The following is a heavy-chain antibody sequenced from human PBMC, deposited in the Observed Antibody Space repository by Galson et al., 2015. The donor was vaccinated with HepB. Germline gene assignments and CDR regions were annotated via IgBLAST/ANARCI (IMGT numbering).Heavy chain of an antibody. J-gene: IGHJ6*03. CDR3: ARVSSSGYYYYYYYMDV. V-gene: IGHV3-33*08. Sequence: SLRLSCAASGFTFSSYGMDWVRQAPGKGLEWVAVIWYDGSNKYYADSVKGRFTISRDNSKNTLYLQMNSLRAEDTAVYYCARVSSSGYYYYYYYMDVWGKGTTVTVSS. CDR2: IWYDGSNK. CDR1: GFTFSSYG. D-gene: IGHD3-22*01.